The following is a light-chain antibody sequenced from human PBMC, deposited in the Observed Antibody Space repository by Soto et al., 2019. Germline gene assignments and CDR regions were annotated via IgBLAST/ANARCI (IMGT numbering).Light chain of an antibody. CDR3: LQDYDYPLT. V-gene: IGKV1-6*01. J-gene: IGKJ4*01. CDR1: QGIRND. CDR2: AAS. Sequence: AIQMTQSPSSLSASVGDRVTITCRASQGIRNDLGWYQQKPGKAPKVLIHAASSLQSGVPSRLSGSGSGTDFTLTISSLQPEDYGTYYCLQDYDYPLTFGGGTKVEIK.